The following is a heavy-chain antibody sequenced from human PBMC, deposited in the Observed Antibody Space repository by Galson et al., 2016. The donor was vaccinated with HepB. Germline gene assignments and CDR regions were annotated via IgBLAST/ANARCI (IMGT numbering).Heavy chain of an antibody. CDR1: GFTFSHYG. CDR3: ARDAFPDDACDI. CDR2: ISYDGSNK. Sequence: SLRLSCAASGFTFSHYGMHWVRRAPGKGLEWVAVISYDGSNKYSTESAKGRFTISRDNSKNTLFLQMNSLRAEGTALYYCARDAFPDDACDIWGQGTMVTVSS. D-gene: IGHD3-16*01. J-gene: IGHJ3*02. V-gene: IGHV3-30*03.